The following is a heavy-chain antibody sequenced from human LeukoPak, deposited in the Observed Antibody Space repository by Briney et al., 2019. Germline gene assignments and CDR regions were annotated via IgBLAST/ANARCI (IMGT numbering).Heavy chain of an antibody. CDR3: ARFDRDGYNLDY. J-gene: IGHJ4*02. CDR1: GGSISGYY. V-gene: IGHV4-59*01. D-gene: IGHD5-24*01. CDR2: IYYTWST. Sequence: MPSETLSLTCTVSGGSISGYYWTWIRQPPGKRLEWSGYIYYTWSTNYNPSLKSRVTISVDTSKTQFYLNLSSVTAADTALYYCARFDRDGYNLDYWGQGTLVTVSS.